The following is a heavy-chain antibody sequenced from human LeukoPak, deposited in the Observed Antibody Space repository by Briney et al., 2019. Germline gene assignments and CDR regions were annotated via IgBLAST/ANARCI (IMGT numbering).Heavy chain of an antibody. CDR1: GFTFSSYS. D-gene: IGHD5-18*01. J-gene: IGHJ4*02. V-gene: IGHV3-21*01. CDR3: AKDRYSYAFEYSDS. Sequence: GGSLRLSCAASGFTFSSYSMNWVRQAPGKGLEWVSSISSSSYIYYADSVKGRFTISRDNAKNSLYLQMNSLRAEDTAVYYCAKDRYSYAFEYSDSWGQGTLVTVSS. CDR2: ISSSSYI.